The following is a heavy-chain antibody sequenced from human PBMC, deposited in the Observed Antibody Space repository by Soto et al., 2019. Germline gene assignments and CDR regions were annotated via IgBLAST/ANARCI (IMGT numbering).Heavy chain of an antibody. Sequence: EVQLVESGGGLVQPGGSLRLSCAASGFTFSNYWMYWVRQAPGKGLEWVSRINSDGSVSSYADSVKGRLTISRDYVKNTLYLQMYSLRAEETAVYYCARGDCVGGTCYSLAGSFYYYMDVWGKGTKVTVFS. CDR1: GFTFSNYW. V-gene: IGHV3-74*02. CDR2: INSDGSVS. CDR3: ARGDCVGGTCYSLAGSFYYYMDV. J-gene: IGHJ6*03. D-gene: IGHD2-15*01.